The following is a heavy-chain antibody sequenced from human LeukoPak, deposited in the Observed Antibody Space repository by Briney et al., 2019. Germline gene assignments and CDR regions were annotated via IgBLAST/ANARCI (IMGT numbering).Heavy chain of an antibody. V-gene: IGHV4-59*01. CDR1: GGSISSYY. CDR3: ARVKVVPAAMCYYFDY. Sequence: SETLSLTCTVSGGSISSYYWSWIRQPAGKGLEWIGYIYYSGSTNYNPSLKSRVTISVDTSKNQFSLKLSSVTAADTAVYYCARVKVVPAAMCYYFDYWGQGTLVTVSS. D-gene: IGHD2-2*01. J-gene: IGHJ4*02. CDR2: IYYSGST.